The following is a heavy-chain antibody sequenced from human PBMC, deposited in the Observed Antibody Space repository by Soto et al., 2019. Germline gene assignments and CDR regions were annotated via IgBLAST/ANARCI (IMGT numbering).Heavy chain of an antibody. D-gene: IGHD6-13*01. V-gene: IGHV1-18*01. CDR3: ERGRDDSSGSRAESSQR. CDR2: ISAYNGDT. J-gene: IGHJ1*01. Sequence: ASVKVSCKASGYTFTNYGINWVRQAPGQGLEWMGWISAYNGDTNYAQKFQGRVTMTTDTSTTTTYMALRSLRSDDTALYYCERGRDDSSGSRAESSQRWGQGPLVTVPS. CDR1: GYTFTNYG.